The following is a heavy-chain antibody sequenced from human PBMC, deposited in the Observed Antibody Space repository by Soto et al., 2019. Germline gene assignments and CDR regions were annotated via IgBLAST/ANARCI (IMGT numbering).Heavy chain of an antibody. D-gene: IGHD6-13*01. J-gene: IGHJ5*02. Sequence: ASVKVSCKASGYTFTSYYMHWVRQAPGQGLEWMGIINPSGGSTSYAQKFQGRVTMTRDTSTSTVYMELSSLRSEDTAVYYCARDGIAAAGTSWFDPWGQGNLVTVSS. CDR1: GYTFTSYY. CDR3: ARDGIAAAGTSWFDP. V-gene: IGHV1-46*01. CDR2: INPSGGST.